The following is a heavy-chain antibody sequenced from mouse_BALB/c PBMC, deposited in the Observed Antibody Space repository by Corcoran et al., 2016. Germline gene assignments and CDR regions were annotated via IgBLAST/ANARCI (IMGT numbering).Heavy chain of an antibody. V-gene: IGHV14-3*02. CDR1: GFNIKDTY. J-gene: IGHJ2*01. CDR2: IDPANGNT. CDR3: ASSYDYFDY. D-gene: IGHD1-1*01. Sequence: EVQLQQSGAELVKPGASVKLSCTASGFNIKDTYIHWVKQRPEQGLEWIGRIDPANGNTKYAPKFQGKATITADTSSNTAYLQLSSLTSEDTAVYYCASSYDYFDYWGQGTTLTVSS.